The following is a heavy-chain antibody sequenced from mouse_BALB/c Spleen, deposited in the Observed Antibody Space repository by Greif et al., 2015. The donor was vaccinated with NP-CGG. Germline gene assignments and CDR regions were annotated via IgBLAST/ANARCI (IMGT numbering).Heavy chain of an antibody. Sequence: EVKLVESGGGLVKPGGSLKLSCAASGFAFSSYDMSWVRQTPEKRLEWVAYISSGGGSTYYPDTVKGRFTISRDNAKNTLYLQMSSLKSEDTAMYYCARHRYYGYLDYWGQGTTLTVSS. D-gene: IGHD1-1*01. CDR2: ISSGGGST. V-gene: IGHV5-12-1*01. J-gene: IGHJ2*01. CDR1: GFAFSSYD. CDR3: ARHRYYGYLDY.